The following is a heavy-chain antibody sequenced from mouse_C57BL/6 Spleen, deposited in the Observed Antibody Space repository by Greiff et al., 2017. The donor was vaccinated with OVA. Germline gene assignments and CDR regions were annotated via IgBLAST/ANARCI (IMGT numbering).Heavy chain of an antibody. J-gene: IGHJ1*03. CDR3: ARYYYGSSHWYFDV. CDR1: GFTFSDYG. CDR2: ISSGSSTI. D-gene: IGHD1-1*01. V-gene: IGHV5-17*01. Sequence: EVQLVESGGGLVKPGGSLKLSCAASGFTFSDYGMHWVRQAPEKGLEWVAYISSGSSTIYYADTVKGRFTISRDNAKNTLFLQMTSLRSEDTAMYYCARYYYGSSHWYFDVWGTGTTVTVSS.